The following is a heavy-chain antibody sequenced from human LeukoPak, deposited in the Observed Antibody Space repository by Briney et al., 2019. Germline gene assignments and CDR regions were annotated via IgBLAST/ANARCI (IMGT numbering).Heavy chain of an antibody. Sequence: SGGSLRLSCAASGFTFSSYEMNWVRQAPGKGLEWVSYISSSGSTIYYADSVKGRFTISRDNAKNSLYLQMNSLRAEDTAVYYCASRTMRRNYYYFDYWGQGTLVTVSS. J-gene: IGHJ4*02. CDR1: GFTFSSYE. CDR3: ASRTMRRNYYYFDY. D-gene: IGHD3-22*01. CDR2: ISSSGSTI. V-gene: IGHV3-48*03.